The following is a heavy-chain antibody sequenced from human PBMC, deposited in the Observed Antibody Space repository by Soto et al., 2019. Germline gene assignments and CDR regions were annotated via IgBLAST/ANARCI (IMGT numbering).Heavy chain of an antibody. CDR2: LRSSNYA. CDR1: GFTFSSYS. V-gene: IGHV3-21*01. CDR3: ARLTGKCDFDP. J-gene: IGHJ5*02. D-gene: IGHD3-10*01. Sequence: EVQLVESGGGLVKPGGSLRLSCVGSGFTFSSYSVTWVRQAPGKGREWVSSLRSSNYAQYIDSVKGRFTVSRDNARNSLFLQMNSLRVDDTAVYYCARLTGKCDFDPWGQGTRVTVSS.